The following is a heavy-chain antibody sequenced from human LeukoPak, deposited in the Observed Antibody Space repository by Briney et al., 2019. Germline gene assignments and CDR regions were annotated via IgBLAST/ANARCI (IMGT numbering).Heavy chain of an antibody. CDR2: IIPIFGTA. J-gene: IGHJ5*02. V-gene: IGHV1-69*05. CDR3: ARVVPDHWFDP. Sequence: ASVTDSCKASGGTFSSYAISWVRQAPGQGLEWMGGIIPIFGTANYAQKFQGRVTITTDESTSTAYMELSSLRSEDTAVYYCARVVPDHWFDPWGQGTLVTVSS. D-gene: IGHD1-14*01. CDR1: GGTFSSYA.